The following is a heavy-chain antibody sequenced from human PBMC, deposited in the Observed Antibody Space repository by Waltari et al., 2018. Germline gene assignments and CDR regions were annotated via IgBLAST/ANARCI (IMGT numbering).Heavy chain of an antibody. V-gene: IGHV4-39*01. Sequence: QLQLQESGPGLVRPSETLSLRCAVSGDSISSGSYYWGWIRQPPGKGLEWIESLYDRRKTYYNPSLKSRVTISEDTSENQFSLRLSSVTAADPAVYFCAAIYNDGSSYYPKWGPGTPVTVSS. CDR3: AAIYNDGSSYYPK. CDR1: GDSISSGSYY. D-gene: IGHD3-22*01. J-gene: IGHJ4*02. CDR2: LYDRRKT.